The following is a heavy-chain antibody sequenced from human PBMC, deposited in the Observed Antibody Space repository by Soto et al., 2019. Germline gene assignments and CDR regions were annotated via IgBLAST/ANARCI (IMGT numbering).Heavy chain of an antibody. Sequence: DVQLLESGGQLVQPGGSLRLSCSASGFALSSYAMSWVRQAPGKGLQWVSSISAGGDMTYNSDSVKGRFTISRDDSNNSLSLQMDNLRTEDTALYYWARGVRGGPGSPASHYYSGWEVWGQGATVTVS. CDR3: ARGVRGGPGSPASHYYSGWEV. D-gene: IGHD2-15*01. CDR2: ISAGGDMT. J-gene: IGHJ6*02. CDR1: GFALSSYA. V-gene: IGHV3-23*01.